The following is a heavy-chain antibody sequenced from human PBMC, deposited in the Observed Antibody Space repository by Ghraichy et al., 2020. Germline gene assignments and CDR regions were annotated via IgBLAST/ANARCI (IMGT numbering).Heavy chain of an antibody. CDR2: ISGSGGST. CDR1: GFTFSSYA. CDR3: AKEPAYCGGDCYSSWFDP. V-gene: IGHV3-23*01. D-gene: IGHD2-21*02. Sequence: GGSLRLSCAASGFTFSSYAMSWVHQAPGKGLEWVSAISGSGGSTYYADSVKGRFTISRDNSKNTLYLQMNSLRAEDTAVYYCAKEPAYCGGDCYSSWFDPWGQGTLVTVSS. J-gene: IGHJ5*02.